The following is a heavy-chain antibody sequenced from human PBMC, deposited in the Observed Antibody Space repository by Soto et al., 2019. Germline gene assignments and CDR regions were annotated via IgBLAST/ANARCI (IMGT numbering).Heavy chain of an antibody. CDR1: GYTFTRYT. CDR2: INPDNGNT. CDR3: ARGIATGQLDP. D-gene: IGHD2-15*01. V-gene: IGHV1-3*01. J-gene: IGHJ5*02. Sequence: ASVKVSCKASGYTFTRYTMNWVRQAPGQRLEWMGWINPDNGNTKSSQKFQDRVIITRDTSASTAYMDLSSLRSEDTAVYYCARGIATGQLDPWGQGTLVTSPQ.